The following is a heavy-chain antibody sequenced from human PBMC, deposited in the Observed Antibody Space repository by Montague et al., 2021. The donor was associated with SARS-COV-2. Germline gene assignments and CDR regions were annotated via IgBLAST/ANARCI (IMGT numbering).Heavy chain of an antibody. J-gene: IGHJ3*02. CDR3: VRDHPYGGPRGAYDI. Sequence: SETLSLTCTVSGGSITGYYWSWLRRSPGKGLEWIAYIYDGGAVNSNPSLGSRVPISTDTSKNQLSLKVNSVTAADTAVYYCVRDHPYGGPRGAYDIWGQGTVVTVSS. CDR2: IYDGGAV. V-gene: IGHV4-59*01. D-gene: IGHD4-23*01. CDR1: GGSITGYY.